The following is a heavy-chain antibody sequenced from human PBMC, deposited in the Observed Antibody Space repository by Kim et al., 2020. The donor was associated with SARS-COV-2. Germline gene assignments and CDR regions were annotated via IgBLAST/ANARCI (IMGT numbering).Heavy chain of an antibody. CDR2: ISYDGSNK. J-gene: IGHJ4*02. V-gene: IGHV3-30*18. D-gene: IGHD6-19*01. Sequence: GGSLRLSCAASGFTFSSYGMHWVRQAPGKGLEWVAVISYDGSNKYYADSVKGRFTISRDNSKNTLYLQMNSLRAEDTAVYYCAKDFVVADFDYWGQGTLVTVSS. CDR1: GFTFSSYG. CDR3: AKDFVVADFDY.